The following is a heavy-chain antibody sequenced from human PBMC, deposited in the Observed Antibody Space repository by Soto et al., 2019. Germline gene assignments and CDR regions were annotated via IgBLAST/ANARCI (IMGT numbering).Heavy chain of an antibody. CDR3: ARLTRSPYGPNWFDP. Sequence: LNISWEGCVGSVSSSWSGSVRQIPGKGLEWMGIIYPGDSDTRYSPSFQGQVTISADKSISTAYLQWSSLKASDTAMYYCARLTRSPYGPNWFDPWGQGTLVTVP. J-gene: IGHJ5*02. D-gene: IGHD3-10*01. CDR1: VGSVSSSW. CDR2: IYPGDSDT. V-gene: IGHV5-51*01.